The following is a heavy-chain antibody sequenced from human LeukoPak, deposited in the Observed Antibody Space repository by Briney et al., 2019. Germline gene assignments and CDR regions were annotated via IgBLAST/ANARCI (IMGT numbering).Heavy chain of an antibody. Sequence: SGGSLRLSCAASGFTFSSYGMQWFRQAPDKGLEWVAAISNDGSNKYYVDSVKGRFTISRDNSKNTLYLQMNSLRAEDTAVYYCAKVDIVATIDAGRLVDYWGQGTLVTVSS. CDR3: AKVDIVATIDAGRLVDY. J-gene: IGHJ4*02. CDR2: ISNDGSNK. V-gene: IGHV3-30*18. CDR1: GFTFSSYG. D-gene: IGHD5-12*01.